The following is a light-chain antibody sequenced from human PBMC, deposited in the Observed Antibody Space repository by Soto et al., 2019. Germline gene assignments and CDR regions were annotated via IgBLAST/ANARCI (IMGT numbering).Light chain of an antibody. J-gene: IGLJ6*01. V-gene: IGLV2-14*01. CDR1: SSDVGGYNY. CDR3: SSYRIGGTFV. Sequence: QSVRTKPASVSGSPGQSIAISCTGTSSDVGGYNYVSWHQQHPGKAPKVLISVVSNRPSGVSNRFSGSKSGNTASLTISGLQAQDEADYYCSSYRIGGTFVFGSGTKSTVL. CDR2: VVS.